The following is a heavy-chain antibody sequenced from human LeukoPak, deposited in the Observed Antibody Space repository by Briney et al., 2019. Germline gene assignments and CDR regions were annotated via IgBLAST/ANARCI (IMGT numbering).Heavy chain of an antibody. CDR2: ISNDGSTT. V-gene: IGHV3-30*03. CDR3: RGYYYQSSGYYRDY. J-gene: IGHJ4*02. CDR1: GFTFSTYG. D-gene: IGHD3-22*01. Sequence: GGSLRLSCVASGFTFSTYGMYWVRQAQGKGLEWLAVISNDGSTTFYADSVRGRFTISRDNSMNTLFLQMNSLRAEDTAVYYCRGYYYQSSGYYRDYWGQGTLVTVSS.